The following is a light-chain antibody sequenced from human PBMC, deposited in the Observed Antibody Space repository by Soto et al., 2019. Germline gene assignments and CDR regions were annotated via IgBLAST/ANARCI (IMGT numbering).Light chain of an antibody. CDR1: QDIKNY. V-gene: IGKV1-33*01. J-gene: IGKJ2*02. CDR2: DAS. Sequence: DIQLTQSPSSVSASVGDRVTITCQASQDIKNYLLWYQQKPGKDPNLLIYDASTLVTGVSSRFSGSGSGTDFSFTITNLQPEDIATYFCQHYDSVPCTFGQGTRLEIK. CDR3: QHYDSVPCT.